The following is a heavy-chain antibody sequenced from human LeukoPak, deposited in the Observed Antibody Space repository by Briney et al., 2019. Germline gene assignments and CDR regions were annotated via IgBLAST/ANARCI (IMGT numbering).Heavy chain of an antibody. D-gene: IGHD1-26*01. CDR3: AGGLTIVGSTSFHF. V-gene: IGHV4-59*01. CDR2: IYYSGTT. J-gene: IGHJ4*02. Sequence: SETLSLTCTVSGGSISSDYWSWIQQPPGKGLEWIGYIYYSGTTNYNPSLKSRVTISVDTSKNQFSLKLSSVTAADTAVYYCAGGLTIVGSTSFHFWGQGALVTVSS. CDR1: GGSISSDY.